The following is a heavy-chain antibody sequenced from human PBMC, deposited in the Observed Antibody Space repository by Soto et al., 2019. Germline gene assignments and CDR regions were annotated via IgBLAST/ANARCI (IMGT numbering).Heavy chain of an antibody. J-gene: IGHJ6*02. CDR2: ISYDGVNN. CDR1: GFNFSTYG. D-gene: IGHD1-26*01. CDR3: AKGLVGYVFGVQDYFFGMDV. Sequence: QVQVVESGGGLVQPGRSLRLSCGASGFNFSTYGMHWVRQVPGKGLEWVAVISYDGVNNYSAGSVRGRFTISRDNSKNTLYLQTNSLRAEDTAVYYCAKGLVGYVFGVQDYFFGMDVWGQGTTVTVAS. V-gene: IGHV3-30*18.